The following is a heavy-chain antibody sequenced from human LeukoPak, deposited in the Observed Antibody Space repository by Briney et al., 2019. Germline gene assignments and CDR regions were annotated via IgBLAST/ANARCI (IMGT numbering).Heavy chain of an antibody. Sequence: ASVKVSCKASGYTFTGYYMHWVRQAPGQGLEWMGRINPNGGGTNYVQKFQGRATMTRDTSISTAYMELSRLRSDDTAVYYCARDRIAAAGQLYNWFDPWGQGTLVTVSS. CDR3: ARDRIAAAGQLYNWFDP. CDR1: GYTFTGYY. D-gene: IGHD6-13*01. CDR2: INPNGGGT. J-gene: IGHJ5*02. V-gene: IGHV1-2*06.